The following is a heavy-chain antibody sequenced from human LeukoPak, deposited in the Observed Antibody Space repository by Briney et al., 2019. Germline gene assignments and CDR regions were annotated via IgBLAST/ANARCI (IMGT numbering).Heavy chain of an antibody. J-gene: IGHJ3*02. V-gene: IGHV4-59*08. CDR3: ARHAGLLAFDI. CDR2: IYYSGST. Sequence: PSETLSLTCTVSGGSISSYYWSWIRQPPGKGLEWIGYIYYSGSTNYNPSLKSRVTISVDTSKNQFSLKLSSVTAADTAVYYCARHAGLLAFDIWGQGTMVTVSS. CDR1: GGSISSYY. D-gene: IGHD2/OR15-2a*01.